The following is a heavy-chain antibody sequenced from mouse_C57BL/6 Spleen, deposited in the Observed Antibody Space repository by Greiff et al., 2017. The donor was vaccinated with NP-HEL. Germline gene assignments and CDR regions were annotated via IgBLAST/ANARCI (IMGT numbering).Heavy chain of an antibody. Sequence: VKLQESGAELVRDGEGGTGEGKEEGGRCSVGEVGGGGGSAVHGLEWIGAIDPETGGTAYNQKFKGKAILTADKSSSTAYMELRSLTSEDSAVYYCTRKDYDDFYYAMDYWGQGTSVTVSS. V-gene: IGHV1-15*01. CDR3: TRKDYDDFYYAMDY. CDR1: GGRCSVGE. J-gene: IGHJ4*01. CDR2: IDPETGGT. D-gene: IGHD2-4*01.